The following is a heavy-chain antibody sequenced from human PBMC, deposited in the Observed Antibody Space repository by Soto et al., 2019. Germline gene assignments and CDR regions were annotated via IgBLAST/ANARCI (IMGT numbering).Heavy chain of an antibody. CDR3: SGYCSSTSCYTGTDY. Sequence: QVQLQESGPGLVKPSQTLSLTCTVSGGSISSGGYYWSWIRQHPGKGLEWIGYIYYSGSTYYNPSLKSRLTISVDTYKTPSSLKLRSVTAADTAVYYCSGYCSSTSCYTGTDYWGQGTLVTVSS. J-gene: IGHJ4*02. CDR1: GGSISSGGYY. D-gene: IGHD2-2*02. V-gene: IGHV4-31*03. CDR2: IYYSGST.